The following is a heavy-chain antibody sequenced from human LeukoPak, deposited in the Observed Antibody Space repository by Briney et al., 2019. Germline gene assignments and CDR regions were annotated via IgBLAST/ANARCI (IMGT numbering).Heavy chain of an antibody. CDR1: GASISSGDYY. V-gene: IGHV4-30-4*01. CDR3: AREQGGSYFDY. CDR2: IYHSGST. D-gene: IGHD2-15*01. J-gene: IGHJ4*02. Sequence: TTSQTLSLTCTVSGASISSGDYYWSCLRQPPGKGLEWIGNIYHSGSTYYNPSLKSRVTIPVDTSKNQFSLKLSSVTAADTAVYYCAREQGGSYFDYWGRGTLVTVSS.